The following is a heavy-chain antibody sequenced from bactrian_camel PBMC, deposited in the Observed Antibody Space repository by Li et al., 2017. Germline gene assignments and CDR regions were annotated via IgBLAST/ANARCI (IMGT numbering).Heavy chain of an antibody. J-gene: IGHJ4*01. CDR1: GYTETAPY. CDR2: INRAGYT. D-gene: IGHD2*01. Sequence: HVQLVESGGGSVQTGGSLRLSCAVSGYTETAPYMAWFRQAPGKEREGVAYINRAGYTVYADSVKGRFTVWKDWKDNAKKTMYLEMNNLLPEDSAAYYCAADYRRGWSCSVDRSDYNNWGQGTQVTVS. V-gene: IGHV3S53*01. CDR3: AADYRRGWSCSVDRSDYNN.